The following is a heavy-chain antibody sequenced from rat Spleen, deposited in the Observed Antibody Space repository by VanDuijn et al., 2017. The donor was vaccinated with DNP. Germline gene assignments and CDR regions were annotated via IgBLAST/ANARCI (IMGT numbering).Heavy chain of an antibody. CDR1: GFSLTTNG. V-gene: IGHV2S12*01. J-gene: IGHJ3*01. D-gene: IGHD1-2*01. Sequence: QVQLKESGPGLVQPSQTLSLTCTVSGFSLTTNGVSWVRQPPGKGLEWIAAISSGGDTYFNSALKSRLSISRDTSKSQVFLKMNSLQTEDTAIYYCTRDGPSYYSSHISFAYWGQGTLVTVSS. CDR3: TRDGPSYYSSHISFAY. CDR2: ISSGGDT.